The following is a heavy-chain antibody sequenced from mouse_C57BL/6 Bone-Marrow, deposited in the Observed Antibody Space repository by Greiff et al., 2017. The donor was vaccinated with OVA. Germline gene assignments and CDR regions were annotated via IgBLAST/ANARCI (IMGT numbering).Heavy chain of an antibody. V-gene: IGHV1-19*01. CDR1: GYTFTDYY. CDR3: ARGRVLLWFAY. J-gene: IGHJ3*01. Sequence: VQLKESGPVLVKPGASVKMSCKASGYTFTDYYMNWVKQSHGKSLEWIGVINPYNGGTSYNQKFTGKATLTVDKSSSTAYMELNSLTSDDSAVYCCARGRVLLWFAYWGQGTLVTVSA. CDR2: INPYNGGT. D-gene: IGHD1-1*01.